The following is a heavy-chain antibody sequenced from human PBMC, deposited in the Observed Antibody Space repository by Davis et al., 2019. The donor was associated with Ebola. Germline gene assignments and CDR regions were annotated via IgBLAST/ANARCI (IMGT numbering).Heavy chain of an antibody. J-gene: IGHJ4*02. D-gene: IGHD2-2*02. Sequence: PGGSLRLSCAGSGFTFGDSAMHWVRQAPGKGLEWVSGISWNSESIVYADSVKGRFTISRDNAKNSLYLQMNSLRGEDTALYYCAKGRTIPLALDFWGQGTLVTVSS. CDR2: ISWNSESI. V-gene: IGHV3-9*01. CDR1: GFTFGDSA. CDR3: AKGRTIPLALDF.